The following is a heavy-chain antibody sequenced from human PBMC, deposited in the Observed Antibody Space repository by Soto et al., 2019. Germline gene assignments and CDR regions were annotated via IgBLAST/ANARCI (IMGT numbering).Heavy chain of an antibody. D-gene: IGHD3-10*01. CDR2: ISGYNGST. CDR1: GYTFTTYD. Sequence: QVQLVQSGAEVKKPGASVKVSCKASGYTFTTYDISWVRQAPGQGLEWMGWISGYNGSTNYAQKLQGSVTMTTDTSTSTPYMELRSLRYDHTAVYYCANTMVRGVQVHYFDYWGQGTLVTVCS. V-gene: IGHV1-18*01. CDR3: ANTMVRGVQVHYFDY. J-gene: IGHJ4*02.